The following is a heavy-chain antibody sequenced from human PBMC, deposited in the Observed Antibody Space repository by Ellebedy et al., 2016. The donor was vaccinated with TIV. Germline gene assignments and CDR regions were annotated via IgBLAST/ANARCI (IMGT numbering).Heavy chain of an antibody. CDR3: ARDIDSSGYYYARYFDY. CDR2: INTYSDNT. D-gene: IGHD3-22*01. Sequence: ASVKVSCXTSGYTFTNYAISWVRQAPGQGLEWMGMINTYSDNTNYAQELQGRVTMTTDTSTTTAYMELRSLRSDDTAVYYCARDIDSSGYYYARYFDYWGQGTLVTVSS. V-gene: IGHV1-18*01. J-gene: IGHJ4*02. CDR1: GYTFTNYA.